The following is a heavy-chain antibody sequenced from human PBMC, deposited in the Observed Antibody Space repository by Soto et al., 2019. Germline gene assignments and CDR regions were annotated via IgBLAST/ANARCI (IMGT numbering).Heavy chain of an antibody. V-gene: IGHV4-4*02. Sequence: PSETLSLTCAVSGGSISTSNWWSWVRQPPGKGLEWIGEVYHSGSTNYNPSFKSRVAMSVDKSKNQFSLKLNSVTAADTALYYCARDKITGLFDYWGQGTLVTVSS. CDR3: ARDKITGLFDY. D-gene: IGHD2-8*02. CDR1: GGSISTSNW. J-gene: IGHJ4*02. CDR2: VYHSGST.